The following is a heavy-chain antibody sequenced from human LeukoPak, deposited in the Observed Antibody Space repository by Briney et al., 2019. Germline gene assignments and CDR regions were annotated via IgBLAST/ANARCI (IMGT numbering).Heavy chain of an antibody. CDR2: IYPGDSDT. V-gene: IGHV5-51*01. D-gene: IGHD2-2*01. J-gene: IGHJ4*02. CDR3: ARQPPRYCGSTICNDVSDY. Sequence: GESPKISCKTSGYSFTNYWIAWVRQVPGKGLEWMGIIYPGDSDTKYSPSFRGQVAFSVDTSNNTAFLQWSSLKATDTAVYFCARQPPRYCGSTICNDVSDYWGQGTLVTVSS. CDR1: GYSFTNYW.